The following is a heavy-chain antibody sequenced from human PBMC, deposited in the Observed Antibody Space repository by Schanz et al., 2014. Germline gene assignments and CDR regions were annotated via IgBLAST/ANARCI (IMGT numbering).Heavy chain of an antibody. J-gene: IGHJ6*02. V-gene: IGHV3-48*03. CDR3: ASVIMVAGNHRDGRDV. D-gene: IGHD6-19*01. Sequence: DVQLLESGGGLVQPGESLRLSCAASGFTFSNYGMNWVRQAPEKGLEWVSSISHTGETQHSADSVQGRFTISRDNAKNSLYLQMNSLTAEDTAVYYCASVIMVAGNHRDGRDVWGQGTTVIVSS. CDR2: ISHTGETQ. CDR1: GFTFSNYG.